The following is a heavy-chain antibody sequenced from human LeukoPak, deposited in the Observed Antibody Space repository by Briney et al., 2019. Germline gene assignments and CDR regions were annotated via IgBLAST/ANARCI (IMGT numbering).Heavy chain of an antibody. D-gene: IGHD3-22*01. V-gene: IGHV3-23*01. CDR1: GFTFSSYA. Sequence: GXXRLSCAASGFTFSSYAMSWVGQAPGKGLEWVSAISGSGGSTYYADSVKGRFTISRDNSKNTLYLQMNSLRAEDTAVYYCARPQYYYDSSGYYTDAFDIWGQGTMVTVSS. J-gene: IGHJ3*02. CDR3: ARPQYYYDSSGYYTDAFDI. CDR2: ISGSGGST.